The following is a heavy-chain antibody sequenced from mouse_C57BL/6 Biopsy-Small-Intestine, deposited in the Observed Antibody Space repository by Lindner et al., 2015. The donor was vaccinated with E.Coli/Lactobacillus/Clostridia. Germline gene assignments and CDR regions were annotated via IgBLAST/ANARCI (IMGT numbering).Heavy chain of an antibody. CDR2: INPNSGDT. CDR3: ARVRYSDYDSYFDY. CDR1: GYTFTVYY. Sequence: SVKVSCKTSGYTFTVYYTHWVRQAPGQGLEWMGCINPNSGDTKRAQKFQGRVTMTRDTSISTAYMELNSLISDDTAVYYCARVRYSDYDSYFDYWGQGTLVTVSS. V-gene: IGHV1-72*04. D-gene: IGHD2-13*01. J-gene: IGHJ2*02.